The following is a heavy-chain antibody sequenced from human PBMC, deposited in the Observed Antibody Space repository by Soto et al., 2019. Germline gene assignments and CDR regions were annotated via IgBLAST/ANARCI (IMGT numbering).Heavy chain of an antibody. V-gene: IGHV1-18*01. CDR1: GYTFTSYG. CDR3: ARVGGLLWFGDYGMDV. Sequence: ASVKVSCKASGYTFTSYGISWVRQAPGQGLEWMGWISAYNGNTNYAQKLQGRVTMTTDTSTSTAYMELRSLRSDDTAVYYCARVGGLLWFGDYGMDVWGQGTTVTASS. CDR2: ISAYNGNT. D-gene: IGHD3-10*01. J-gene: IGHJ6*02.